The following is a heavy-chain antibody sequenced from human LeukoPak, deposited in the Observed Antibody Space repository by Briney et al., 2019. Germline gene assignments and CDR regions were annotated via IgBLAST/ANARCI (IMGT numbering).Heavy chain of an antibody. CDR3: ASGLDYGDYGARFFDY. CDR2: IYYSGST. Sequence: SETLSLTCTVSGGSISSGGYYWSWIRQHPGKGLEWIGYIYYSGSTYYNPSLKSRVTISVDTSKNQFSLKLSSVTAADTAVYYCASGLDYGDYGARFFDYWGQGTLVTVSS. J-gene: IGHJ4*02. CDR1: GGSISSGGYY. D-gene: IGHD4-17*01. V-gene: IGHV4-31*03.